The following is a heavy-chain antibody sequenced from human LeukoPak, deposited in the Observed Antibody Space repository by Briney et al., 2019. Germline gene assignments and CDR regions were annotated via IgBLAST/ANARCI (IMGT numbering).Heavy chain of an antibody. J-gene: IGHJ4*02. CDR2: IYTSGST. CDR3: ARANWIDTPIDY. CDR1: GGSIGSGSYY. Sequence: PSETLSLTCTVSGGSIGSGSYYWSWIRQPAGKGLEWIGRIYTSGSTNYNPSLKSRVTISVDTSKNQFYLKLTSVTAADTAVYYCARANWIDTPIDYWGQGTLVTVSS. V-gene: IGHV4-61*02. D-gene: IGHD1-1*01.